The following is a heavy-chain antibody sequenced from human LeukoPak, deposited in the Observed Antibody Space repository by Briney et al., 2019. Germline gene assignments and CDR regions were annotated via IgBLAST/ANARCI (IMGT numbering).Heavy chain of an antibody. V-gene: IGHV1-18*01. CDR3: ARWEYCSSSSCYDESETFDY. Sequence: GASVKVSCKASGYTFTSYGISWVRQAPGQGLEWMGWINAYNGNTNYAQKYQGRVTMTTDTSTSTAYMELRSLRSDDTAIYYCARWEYCSSSSCYDESETFDYWGQGTLVTVSS. J-gene: IGHJ4*02. CDR1: GYTFTSYG. D-gene: IGHD2-2*01. CDR2: INAYNGNT.